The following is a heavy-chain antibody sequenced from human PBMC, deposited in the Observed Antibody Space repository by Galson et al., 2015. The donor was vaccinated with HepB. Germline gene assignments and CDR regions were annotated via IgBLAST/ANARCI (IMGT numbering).Heavy chain of an antibody. V-gene: IGHV3-21*01. Sequence: SLRLSCAASGFTFSSYSMNWVRQAPGKGLEWVSSISSSSSYIYYADSVKGRFTISRDNAKNSLYLQMNSLRAEDTAVYYCARSGPSPYYDLSLGWGQGTLVTVSS. CDR1: GFTFSSYS. CDR3: ARSGPSPYYDLSLG. CDR2: ISSSSSYI. D-gene: IGHD3-3*01. J-gene: IGHJ4*02.